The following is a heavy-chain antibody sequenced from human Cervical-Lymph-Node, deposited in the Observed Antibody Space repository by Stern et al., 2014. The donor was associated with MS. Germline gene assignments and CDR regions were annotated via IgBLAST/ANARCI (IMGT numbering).Heavy chain of an antibody. CDR2: IYYIGTT. V-gene: IGHV4-59*08. J-gene: IGHJ4*02. Sequence: QVHLVESGPGLVQPSETLSLTCTVSGGSISNYYWSWIRQPPGKGLEWIGYIYYIGTTNYNPSLKSRVTISVDTSKNQFSLRLSSVSVADTAVYYCARHGDTSFVYWGQGTLVTISS. CDR1: GGSISNYY. D-gene: IGHD2-21*02. CDR3: ARHGDTSFVY.